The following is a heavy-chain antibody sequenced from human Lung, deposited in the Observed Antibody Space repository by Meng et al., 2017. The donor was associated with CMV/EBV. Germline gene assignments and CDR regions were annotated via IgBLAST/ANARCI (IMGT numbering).Heavy chain of an antibody. CDR2: ISTSSTSA. V-gene: IGHV3-23*05. CDR3: IKDFDSTGWYDADF. D-gene: IGHD6-19*01. Sequence: GEXXKISCTVSKFIFSKYAMNWVRQAPGKGLEWVSLISTSSTSAYYADSVKGRFTISRDDSKSTLYLQMNSLRVEDTAVYYCIKDFDSTGWYDADFWGQGXLVTVSS. J-gene: IGHJ4*02. CDR1: KFIFSKYA.